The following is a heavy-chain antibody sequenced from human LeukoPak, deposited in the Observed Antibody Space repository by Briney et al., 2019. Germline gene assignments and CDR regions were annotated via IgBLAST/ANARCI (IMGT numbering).Heavy chain of an antibody. CDR2: INGTSSET. D-gene: IGHD6-13*01. Sequence: GESLRLSCAASGFIFNNFAMSWVRRAPGKGLEWVSSINGTSSETWHADSVKGRFTISRDNAKNSLYLQMNSLRAEDTAVYYCARDREAAAGPADLDYWGQGTLVTVSS. CDR1: GFIFNNFA. V-gene: IGHV3-21*01. J-gene: IGHJ4*02. CDR3: ARDREAAAGPADLDY.